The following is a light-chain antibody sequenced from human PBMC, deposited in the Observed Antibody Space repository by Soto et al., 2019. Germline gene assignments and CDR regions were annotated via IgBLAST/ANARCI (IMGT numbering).Light chain of an antibody. CDR3: QAWDDSSVV. Sequence: SYELTQPPSVSVAPGQTATITCGGNNIGSRNVHWYQQRPGQAPVLVVYDDSDRPSGIPERFSGSNSGNTATLPISRVEAGDEADYYCQAWDDSSVVFGGGTKLTVL. J-gene: IGLJ2*01. V-gene: IGLV3-21*02. CDR2: DDS. CDR1: NIGSRN.